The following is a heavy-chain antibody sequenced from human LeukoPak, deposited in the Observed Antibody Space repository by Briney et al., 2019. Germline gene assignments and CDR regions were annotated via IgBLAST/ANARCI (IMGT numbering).Heavy chain of an antibody. J-gene: IGHJ5*02. Sequence: GASVKVSCKASGYTFTGYYMHWVRQAPGQGLEWMGWINPNSGGTNYAQKFQGRVTMTTDTSIATAYMELSSLRSDDTAVYYCASPDYYGSGSYRFDPWGQGTLVTVSS. CDR1: GYTFTGYY. CDR2: INPNSGGT. CDR3: ASPDYYGSGSYRFDP. V-gene: IGHV1-2*02. D-gene: IGHD3-10*01.